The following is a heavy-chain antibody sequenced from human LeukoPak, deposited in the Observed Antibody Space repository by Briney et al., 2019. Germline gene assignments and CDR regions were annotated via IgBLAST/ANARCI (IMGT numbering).Heavy chain of an antibody. CDR1: GGSFSGYY. D-gene: IGHD2-8*02. CDR2: INHSGST. J-gene: IGHJ4*02. Sequence: PSETLSLTCAVYGGSFSGYYWSWIRQPPGKGLEWIGEINHSGSTNYNPSLKSRVTISVDTSKNQFSLKLSSVTAADTAVYYCARGREFPLVVRYFDYWGQGTLVTVSS. CDR3: ARGREFPLVVRYFDY. V-gene: IGHV4-34*01.